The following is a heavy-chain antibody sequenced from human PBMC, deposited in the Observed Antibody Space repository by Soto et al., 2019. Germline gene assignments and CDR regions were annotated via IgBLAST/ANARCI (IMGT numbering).Heavy chain of an antibody. V-gene: IGHV1-46*01. Sequence: ATVKFSCRASEFSFSDYFMHWVRQAPGQGLEWMGIINPSGDSRNYAQKFQGRVTITRDTSTSTVYMDLSSLRYEDTAVYYCARDTVGYCTNVLCYRPYYYVMDVWGQGNTVIV. CDR2: INPSGDSR. J-gene: IGHJ6*02. D-gene: IGHD2-8*01. CDR1: EFSFSDYF. CDR3: ARDTVGYCTNVLCYRPYYYVMDV.